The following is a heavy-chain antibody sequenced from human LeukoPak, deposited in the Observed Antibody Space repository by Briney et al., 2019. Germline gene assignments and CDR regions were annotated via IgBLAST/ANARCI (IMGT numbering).Heavy chain of an antibody. J-gene: IGHJ4*02. CDR1: GFTFDDYA. CDR3: AKDSSYGANEGKLDS. CDR2: ISWDGDTT. V-gene: IGHV3-43D*04. D-gene: IGHD4-17*01. Sequence: PGGFLRLSCAASGFTFDDYAMHWVRQAPGKGLEWVSLISWDGDTTYYADSVKGRFTISRDNNKNSLYLQMNSLRAEDTALYYCAKDSSYGANEGKLDSWGQGTLVTVSS.